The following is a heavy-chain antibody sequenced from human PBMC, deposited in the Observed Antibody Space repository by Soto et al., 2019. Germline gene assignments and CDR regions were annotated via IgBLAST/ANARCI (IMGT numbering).Heavy chain of an antibody. J-gene: IGHJ6*02. V-gene: IGHV4-4*07. CDR1: GGSISSYY. D-gene: IGHD2-21*02. CDR3: AREVKLAYCGGDCYDGGRNYYYYGMDV. Sequence: PSETLSLTCTVSGGSISSYYWSWIRQPAGKGLEWIGRIYTSGSTNYNPSLKSRVTMSVDTSKNQFSLKLSSVTAADTAVYYCAREVKLAYCGGDCYDGGRNYYYYGMDVWGQGTTVTVSS. CDR2: IYTSGST.